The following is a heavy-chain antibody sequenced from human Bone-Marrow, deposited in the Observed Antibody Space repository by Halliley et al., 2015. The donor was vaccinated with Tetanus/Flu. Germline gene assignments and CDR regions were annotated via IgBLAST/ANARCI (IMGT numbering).Heavy chain of an antibody. D-gene: IGHD3-3*01. J-gene: IGHJ3*02. Sequence: WVGGVCCSGSPGYNPALKGRVPISVDKSKNQFSLKLSSGTAADTAVYYCARSAFWSGSYMAFDIWGQGTMVAVSS. CDR2: VCCSGSP. V-gene: IGHV4-39*07. CDR3: ARSAFWSGSYMAFDI.